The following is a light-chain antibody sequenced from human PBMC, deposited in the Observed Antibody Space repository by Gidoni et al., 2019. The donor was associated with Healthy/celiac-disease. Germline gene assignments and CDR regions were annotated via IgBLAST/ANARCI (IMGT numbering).Light chain of an antibody. CDR1: SSDVGSYNN. Sequence: QYALTQPPLASGSPGQSVTSSRTGTSSDVGSYNNFSWSQQHPGKAPKLMMYEFSERPSGVPDRFSGSKSGNTASLTVSGLQAEDEADYYCSSYAGSNNLKVFGTGTKVTVL. CDR3: SSYAGSNNLKV. CDR2: EFS. J-gene: IGLJ1*01. V-gene: IGLV2-8*01.